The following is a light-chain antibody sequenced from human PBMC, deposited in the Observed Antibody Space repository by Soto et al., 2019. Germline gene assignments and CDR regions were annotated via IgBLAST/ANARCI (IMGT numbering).Light chain of an antibody. Sequence: DIQMTQSPSSLPASVGDRVTITCQASQNINNYLNWCQQKPGRAPKLLIYDASNFEAGVPSRFRGSGSGTDFTFTISRLQPEDIATYYCQQYENLPTFGQGTRLEN. CDR3: QQYENLPT. V-gene: IGKV1-33*01. CDR2: DAS. CDR1: QNINNY. J-gene: IGKJ5*01.